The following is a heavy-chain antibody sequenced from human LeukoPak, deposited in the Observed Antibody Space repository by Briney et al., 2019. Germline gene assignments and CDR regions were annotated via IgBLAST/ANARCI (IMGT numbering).Heavy chain of an antibody. J-gene: IGHJ4*02. Sequence: SETLSLTCAVYGGSFSGYYWSWIRQPPEKGLEWIGEINHLGSTNYNPSLKSRVTISVDTSKKQFSLNLTSVTAADTAVYYCARGRSSSWGVDYWGQGTLVTVSS. CDR1: GGSFSGYY. V-gene: IGHV4-34*01. CDR2: INHLGST. D-gene: IGHD6-13*01. CDR3: ARGRSSSWGVDY.